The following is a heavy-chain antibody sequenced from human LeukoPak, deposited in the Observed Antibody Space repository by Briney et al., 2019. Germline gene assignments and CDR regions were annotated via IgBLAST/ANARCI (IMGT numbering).Heavy chain of an antibody. J-gene: IGHJ6*03. Sequence: ASVKVSCKASGYTFTSYYMHWVRQAPGQGLEWMGIINPSGGSTSYAQKFQGRVTMTRDMSTSTVYMELSSLRSEDTAVYYCARDGWAWGSGLNYYYYMDVWGKGTTVTVSS. CDR2: INPSGGST. V-gene: IGHV1-46*01. D-gene: IGHD3-22*01. CDR3: ARDGWAWGSGLNYYYYMDV. CDR1: GYTFTSYY.